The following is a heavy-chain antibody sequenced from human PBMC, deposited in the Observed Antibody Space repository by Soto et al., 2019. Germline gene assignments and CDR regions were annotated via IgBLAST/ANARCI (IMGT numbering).Heavy chain of an antibody. V-gene: IGHV5-51*01. Sequence: TGESPKISCKCSGYLFTHSWMGWVGPVPGKGLELMGIIYPADSDIRYSPSFQGQVTVSADKSINTAYLQWSSLKASDTAIYYSGRQPQQQWLDALDIRGQGTMVTISS. CDR3: GRQPQQQWLDALDI. J-gene: IGHJ3*02. D-gene: IGHD5-18*01. CDR1: GYLFTHSW. CDR2: IYPADSDI.